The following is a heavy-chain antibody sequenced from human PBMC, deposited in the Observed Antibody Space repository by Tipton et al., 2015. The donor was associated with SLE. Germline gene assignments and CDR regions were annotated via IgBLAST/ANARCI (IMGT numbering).Heavy chain of an antibody. CDR3: AKDQEWEQTGGAFDI. V-gene: IGHV3-21*04. CDR1: GFTFSSYS. CDR2: ISSSSSYI. D-gene: IGHD1-26*01. Sequence: SLRLSCAASGFTFSSYSMNWVRQAPGKGLEWVSSISSSSSYIYYADSVKGRFTISRDNSKNTLYLQMNSLRAEDTAVYYCAKDQEWEQTGGAFDIWGQGTMVTVSS. J-gene: IGHJ3*02.